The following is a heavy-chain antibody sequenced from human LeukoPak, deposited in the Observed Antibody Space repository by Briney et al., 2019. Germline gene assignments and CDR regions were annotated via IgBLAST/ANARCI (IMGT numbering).Heavy chain of an antibody. Sequence: SETLSLTCTVSGGSISSYYWSWIRQPPGKGLEWIGYIYYSGSTNYNPSLKSRVTISVDTSKNQFSLKLSSVTAADTAVYYCATSVFPRLYSPVWGQGTLVTVSS. CDR2: IYYSGST. CDR1: GGSISSYY. J-gene: IGHJ4*02. CDR3: ATSVFPRLYSPV. D-gene: IGHD3-10*02. V-gene: IGHV4-59*01.